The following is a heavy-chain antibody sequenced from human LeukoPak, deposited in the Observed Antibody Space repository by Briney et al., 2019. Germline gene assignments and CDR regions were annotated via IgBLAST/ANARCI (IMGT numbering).Heavy chain of an antibody. D-gene: IGHD3-3*01. J-gene: IGHJ4*02. Sequence: GGSLRLSCAASGFTFNKYSMNWVRQAPGKGLEWVSSISSSGTYIYYGDSLEGRFTISRDNAKNLLYLQMNTLRAEDTAVYYCARDPGRSAYFDYWGQGTLVTVSS. V-gene: IGHV3-21*01. CDR2: ISSSGTYI. CDR1: GFTFNKYS. CDR3: ARDPGRSAYFDY.